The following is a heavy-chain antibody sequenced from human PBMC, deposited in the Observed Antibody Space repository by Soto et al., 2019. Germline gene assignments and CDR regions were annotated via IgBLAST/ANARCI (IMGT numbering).Heavy chain of an antibody. J-gene: IGHJ5*02. CDR2: ISHDGSKK. D-gene: IGHD1-26*01. CDR3: AKDRPVKARSGSLSS. V-gene: IGHV3-30*18. CDR1: GFTFSNYG. Sequence: GGSLRLSCAASGFTFSNYGMHWVRQAPGKGLEWVALISHDGSKKYYADAMEGRFTFSRDNSKNTLYLQMNSPRPEDTAVYYCAKDRPVKARSGSLSSWGQGALVTVSS.